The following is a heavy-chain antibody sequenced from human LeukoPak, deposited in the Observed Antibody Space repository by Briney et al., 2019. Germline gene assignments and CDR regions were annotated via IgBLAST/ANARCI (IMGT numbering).Heavy chain of an antibody. D-gene: IGHD2-15*01. CDR3: ARDDGGYCSGGSCYVAEYFQH. J-gene: IGHJ1*01. V-gene: IGHV1-18*04. CDR1: GDTFTSYG. Sequence: GASVKVSCKASGDTFTSYGISWVRQAPGQGLEWMGWISAYNGNTNYAQKLQGRGTMTTDTSTSTAYMELRSLRSDDTAVYYCARDDGGYCSGGSCYVAEYFQHWGQGTLVTVSS. CDR2: ISAYNGNT.